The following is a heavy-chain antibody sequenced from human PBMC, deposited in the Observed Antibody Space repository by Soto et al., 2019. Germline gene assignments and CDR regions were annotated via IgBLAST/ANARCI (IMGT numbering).Heavy chain of an antibody. D-gene: IGHD3-22*01. CDR1: GGSISSGDYY. J-gene: IGHJ4*02. Sequence: SETLSLTCTVSGGSISSGDYYWSWIRQPPGKGLEWIGYIYYSGSTYYNPSLKGRVTISVDTSKNQFSLKLSSVTAADTAVYYCARDGNYYDSSGYLDYWGQGTLVTVSS. CDR3: ARDGNYYDSSGYLDY. CDR2: IYYSGST. V-gene: IGHV4-30-4*01.